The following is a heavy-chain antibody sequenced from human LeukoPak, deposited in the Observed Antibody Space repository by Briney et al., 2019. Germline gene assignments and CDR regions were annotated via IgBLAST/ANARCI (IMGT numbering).Heavy chain of an antibody. CDR2: ISNSGSTI. CDR3: ARTQWTTVVTRPYYYMDV. J-gene: IGHJ6*03. Sequence: GGSLRLSCAASGFTFSSYEMNWVRQAPGKGLEWVSYISNSGSTIYYTDSVKGRFTISRDNAKNSLYLQMNSLRAEDTALYYCARTQWTTVVTRPYYYMDVWGKGTTVTVSS. CDR1: GFTFSSYE. D-gene: IGHD4-23*01. V-gene: IGHV3-48*03.